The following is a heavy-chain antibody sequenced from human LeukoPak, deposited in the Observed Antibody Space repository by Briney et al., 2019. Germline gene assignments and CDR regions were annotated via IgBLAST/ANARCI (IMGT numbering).Heavy chain of an antibody. CDR1: GGSFSGYY. Sequence: SETLSLTCAVYGGSFSGYYWSWIRQPPGKGLEWIGEINHSGSTNYNPSLKSRVTISVDTSKNQFSLKLSSVTAADTAVYYCAREVTGGALDYWGQGTLVTVSS. CDR2: INHSGST. J-gene: IGHJ4*02. CDR3: AREVTGGALDY. V-gene: IGHV4-34*01. D-gene: IGHD1-26*01.